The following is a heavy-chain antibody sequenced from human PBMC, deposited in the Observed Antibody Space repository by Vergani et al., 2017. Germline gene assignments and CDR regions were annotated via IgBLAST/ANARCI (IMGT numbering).Heavy chain of an antibody. V-gene: IGHV7-4-1*02. J-gene: IGHJ5*02. D-gene: IGHD6-13*01. CDR3: ARSLIAAAGTVGRHARRHNWFDP. Sequence: QVQLVQSGSELKKPGASVKVSCKASGYTFTSYAMNWVRQAPGQGLEWMGWINTNTGNPTYAQGFTGRFVFALDTSFSRAYLQVSSLKAEDTAVYYCARSLIAAAGTVGRHARRHNWFDPWGQGTLVTVSS. CDR2: INTNTGNP. CDR1: GYTFTSYA.